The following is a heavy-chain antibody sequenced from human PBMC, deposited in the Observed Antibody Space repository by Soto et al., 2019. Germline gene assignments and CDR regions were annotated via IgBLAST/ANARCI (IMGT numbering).Heavy chain of an antibody. D-gene: IGHD2-2*01. CDR2: IYYSGST. Sequence: LXLTCTVSGVSSSSSRYYWGWIRQPPGKGLEWIWSIYYSGSTYYNPSLKSRVTISVDTSKNQFSLKLSSVTAADTAVYYCARRGSTAVYYYYYYGMDVWGQGTTVTVSS. J-gene: IGHJ6*02. V-gene: IGHV4-39*01. CDR3: ARRGSTAVYYYYYYGMDV. CDR1: GVSSSSSRYY.